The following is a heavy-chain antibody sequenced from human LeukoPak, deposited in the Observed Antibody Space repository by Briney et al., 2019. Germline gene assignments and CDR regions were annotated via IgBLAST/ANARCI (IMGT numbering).Heavy chain of an antibody. Sequence: ASETLPLTCIVSGGSISSYYWSWIRQPPGKGLEWIGYMYNSGSTNYNPSLKSRVTISVDTSKNQFSLKLSSVTAADTAVYYCARDVGATPGYFDYWGQGTLVIVSS. J-gene: IGHJ4*02. CDR2: MYNSGST. CDR1: GGSISSYY. D-gene: IGHD1-26*01. CDR3: ARDVGATPGYFDY. V-gene: IGHV4-59*01.